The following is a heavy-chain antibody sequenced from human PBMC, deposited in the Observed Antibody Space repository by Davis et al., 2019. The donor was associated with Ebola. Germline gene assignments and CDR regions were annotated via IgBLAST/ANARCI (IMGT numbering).Heavy chain of an antibody. V-gene: IGHV3-9*01. CDR1: GFTFDDYA. J-gene: IGHJ4*02. CDR2: ISWNSGSI. Sequence: SLKISCAASGFTFDDYAMHWVRQAPGKGLEWVSGISWNSGSIGYADSVKGRFTISRDNAKNSLYLQMNSLRAEDTALYYCAKDMVWDTAMAFDYWGQGTLVTVSS. CDR3: AKDMVWDTAMAFDY. D-gene: IGHD5-18*01.